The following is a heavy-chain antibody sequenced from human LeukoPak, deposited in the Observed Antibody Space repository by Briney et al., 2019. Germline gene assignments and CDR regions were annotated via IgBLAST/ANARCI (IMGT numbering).Heavy chain of an antibody. D-gene: IGHD2-2*01. V-gene: IGHV1-2*02. CDR3: ARAPSSTSCFDY. J-gene: IGHJ4*02. CDR2: INPNSGGT. Sequence: GASVKVSCKASGYTFTGYYMHWVRQAPGQGLEWMGWINPNSGGTNYAQKFQGKVTMTRDTSISTAYMELSRLRSDDTAVYYCARAPSSTSCFDYWGQGTLVTVSS. CDR1: GYTFTGYY.